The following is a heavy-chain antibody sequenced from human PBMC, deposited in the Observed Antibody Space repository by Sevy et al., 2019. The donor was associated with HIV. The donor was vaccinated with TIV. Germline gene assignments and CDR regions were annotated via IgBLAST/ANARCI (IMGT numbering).Heavy chain of an antibody. Sequence: ASVKVACKASGYTFTSYAMHWVRQAPGQRLEWMGWINAGNGNTKYSQKFQGRVTITRDTSASTAYMQLSSLRSEVEAVYYCARSKFMFTFGGVWGGMDVWGQGTTVTVSS. D-gene: IGHD3-16*01. CDR1: GYTFTSYA. CDR3: ARSKFMFTFGGVWGGMDV. J-gene: IGHJ6*02. CDR2: INAGNGNT. V-gene: IGHV1-3*01.